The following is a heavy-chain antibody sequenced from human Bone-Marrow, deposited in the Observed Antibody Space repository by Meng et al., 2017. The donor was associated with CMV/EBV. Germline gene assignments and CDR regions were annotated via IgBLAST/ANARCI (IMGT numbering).Heavy chain of an antibody. Sequence: ASVKVSCKASKYTFTTYYIHWVRQAPGQGLEWMGIINPNGGTTSCAEKFLGRVTMTSDTSTGTVYMEMSSLRSEDTAVYYCASSAYDFWHGGYSGMVDYNGMDVWGRGTTVTVSS. CDR1: KYTFTTYY. D-gene: IGHD3-3*01. CDR2: INPNGGTT. CDR3: ASSAYDFWHGGYSGMVDYNGMDV. V-gene: IGHV1-46*01. J-gene: IGHJ6*02.